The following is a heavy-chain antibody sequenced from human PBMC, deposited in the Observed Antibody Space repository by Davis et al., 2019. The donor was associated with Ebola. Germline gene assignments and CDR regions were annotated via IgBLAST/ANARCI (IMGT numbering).Heavy chain of an antibody. CDR2: IKSRSAGGTT. CDR1: GFDFGYYW. D-gene: IGHD1-14*01. J-gene: IGHJ3*01. V-gene: IGHV3-15*01. Sequence: PGGSLRLSCAASGFDFGYYWMSWVRQAPGKGLEWVGRIKSRSAGGTTDYAGPVNGRFTISRDDSKNTVYLQMNSLRPEDTAVYYCATGSGATHAFDFWGQGTMVIVSS. CDR3: ATGSGATHAFDF.